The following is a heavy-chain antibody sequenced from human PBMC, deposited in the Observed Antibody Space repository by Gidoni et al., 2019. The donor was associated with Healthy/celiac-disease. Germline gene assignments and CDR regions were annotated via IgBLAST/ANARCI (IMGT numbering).Heavy chain of an antibody. CDR2: ISYDGSNK. D-gene: IGHD4-17*01. CDR3: AKGYGDYEVNYFDY. J-gene: IGHJ4*02. Sequence: QVQLVESGGGVVQPGRSLRLSCAASGFTFSSYGMHWVRQAPGKGLEWVAVISYDGSNKYYADSVKGRFTISRDNSKNTLYLQMNSLRAEDTAVYYCAKGYGDYEVNYFDYWGQGTLVTVSS. V-gene: IGHV3-30*18. CDR1: GFTFSSYG.